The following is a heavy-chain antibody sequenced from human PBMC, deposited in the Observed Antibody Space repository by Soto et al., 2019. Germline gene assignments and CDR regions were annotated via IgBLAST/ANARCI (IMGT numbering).Heavy chain of an antibody. J-gene: IGHJ4*02. D-gene: IGHD3-10*01. Sequence: EVQLLESGGGLVQPGGSLRLSCAASGFTFSTYAMTWVRQAPGKGLEWVSAISGSGGTTNYADSVKGRFTISRDNSKNTLYLQMNSLRAEDTAVYYCVKRRTTADRDDYWGQGTLVTVSS. V-gene: IGHV3-23*01. CDR2: ISGSGGTT. CDR3: VKRRTTADRDDY. CDR1: GFTFSTYA.